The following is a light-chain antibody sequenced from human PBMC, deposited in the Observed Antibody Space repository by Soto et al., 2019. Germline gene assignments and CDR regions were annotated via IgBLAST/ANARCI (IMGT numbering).Light chain of an antibody. J-gene: IGKJ2*01. Sequence: DIQLTQSPSTLSASVGDRGTITCRAGQSIISWSSCDQHKPGRVPKLLIYDASSLDSGVPSRFSGSGSGTEFTLTISSLQPDDFATYFCQQYNSYSYTFGQGTKVDIK. V-gene: IGKV1-5*01. CDR1: QSIISW. CDR2: DAS. CDR3: QQYNSYSYT.